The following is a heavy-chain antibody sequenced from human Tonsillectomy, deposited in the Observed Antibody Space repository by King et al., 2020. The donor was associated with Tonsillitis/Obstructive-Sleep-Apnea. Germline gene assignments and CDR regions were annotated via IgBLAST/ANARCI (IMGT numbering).Heavy chain of an antibody. CDR3: ARPGDDLGFDF. V-gene: IGHV3-11*05. CDR1: GFTFSDYF. J-gene: IGHJ4*02. D-gene: IGHD3-16*01. CDR2: ISSVGSHT. Sequence: QLVQSGGGLVKPGGSLRLSCAVSGFTFSDYFMSWIRQAPGKWLEWLSYISSVGSHTSYADSVKGRFTISRDNANNLLYLQMDSLRAEHTAIYYCARPGDDLGFDFWGQGALVTVST.